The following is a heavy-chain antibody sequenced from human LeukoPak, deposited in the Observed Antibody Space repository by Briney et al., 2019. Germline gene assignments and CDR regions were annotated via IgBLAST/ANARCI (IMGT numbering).Heavy chain of an antibody. CDR1: GYTLIELS. D-gene: IGHD1-14*01. Sequence: ASVTVSCKVSGYTLIELSMHWVRQAPGKGREWMGGFDPEDGETIYAQKFQGRVTMTEDTSTDTAYMERSSLRSEDTAVYYCARGGRTRPFDYWGQGTLVTVSS. CDR2: FDPEDGET. V-gene: IGHV1-24*01. CDR3: ARGGRTRPFDY. J-gene: IGHJ4*02.